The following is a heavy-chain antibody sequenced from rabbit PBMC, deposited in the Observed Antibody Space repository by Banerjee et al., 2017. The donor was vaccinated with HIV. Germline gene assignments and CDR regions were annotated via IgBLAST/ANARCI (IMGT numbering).Heavy chain of an antibody. D-gene: IGHD1-1*01. CDR2: IYAGSSGST. V-gene: IGHV1S40*01. Sequence: QSLEESGGDLVKPGASLTLTCTASGFSFSSSYWICWVRQAPGKGLEWIACIYAGSSGSTYYASWAKGRFTISKTSSTTVTLQMTSLTAADTATYFCAREGSTTGYAFNLWGQGTLVTVS. J-gene: IGHJ4*01. CDR3: AREGSTTGYAFNL. CDR1: GFSFSSSYW.